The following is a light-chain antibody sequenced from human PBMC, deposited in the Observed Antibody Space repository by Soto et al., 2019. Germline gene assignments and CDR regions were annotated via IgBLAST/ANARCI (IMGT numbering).Light chain of an antibody. CDR1: QSISSK. CDR3: QQYNNWRQFT. V-gene: IGKV3-15*01. Sequence: EIVRTQSPATLSVSPGESATLSCRASQSISSKLAWYQYKPGQAPRLLIYGASTRATGIPARFSGSGSGTEFTLTISSLQSEDFAVYYCQQYNNWRQFTFGPGPKVDGK. J-gene: IGKJ3*01. CDR2: GAS.